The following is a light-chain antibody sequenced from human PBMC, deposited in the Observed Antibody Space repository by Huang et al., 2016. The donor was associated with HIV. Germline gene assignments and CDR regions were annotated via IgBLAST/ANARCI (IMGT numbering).Light chain of an antibody. Sequence: ETVMTQSPATLSVSPGETATLTCRPSQSVCRNLAWYPQKPGQAPRLLIYGASTRATVIPARFSGSGSGTEFTLTISSLQSEDFAVYYCQQYNNWPPWTFGQGTQVEIK. CDR1: QSVCRN. J-gene: IGKJ1*01. CDR2: GAS. CDR3: QQYNNWPPWT. V-gene: IGKV3-15*01.